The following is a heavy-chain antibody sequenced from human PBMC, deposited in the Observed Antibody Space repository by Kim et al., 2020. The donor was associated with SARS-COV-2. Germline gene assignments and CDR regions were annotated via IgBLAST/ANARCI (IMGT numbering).Heavy chain of an antibody. V-gene: IGHV3-30*18. CDR3: AKVRIIAAAGTIDY. D-gene: IGHD6-13*01. J-gene: IGHJ4*02. CDR1: GFTFSSYG. CDR2: ISYDGSNK. Sequence: GGFLRLSCAASGFTFSSYGMHWVRQAPGKGLEWVAVISYDGSNKYYADSVKGRFTISRDNSKNTLYLQMNSLRAEDTAVYYCAKVRIIAAAGTIDYWGQG.